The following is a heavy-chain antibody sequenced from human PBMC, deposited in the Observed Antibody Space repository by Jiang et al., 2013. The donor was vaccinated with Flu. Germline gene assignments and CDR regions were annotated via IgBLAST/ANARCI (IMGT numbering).Heavy chain of an antibody. CDR1: GGSISSSSYY. Sequence: RLLKPSETLSLTCTVSGGSISSSSYYWGWIRQPPGKGLEWIGSIYYSGSTYYNPSLKSRVNISVDTSKNQFSLRLSSVTAADTAVYYCARHLQWDGEHYFDYWGQGTLVTVSS. J-gene: IGHJ4*02. D-gene: IGHD1-26*01. CDR2: IYYSGST. CDR3: ARHLQWDGEHYFDY. V-gene: IGHV4-39*01.